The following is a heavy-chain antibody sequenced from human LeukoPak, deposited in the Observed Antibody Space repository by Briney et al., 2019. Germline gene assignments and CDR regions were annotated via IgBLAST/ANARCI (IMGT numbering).Heavy chain of an antibody. CDR2: ISWNSGSI. CDR1: GFTFDDYA. D-gene: IGHD2-2*01. Sequence: PGRSLRLSCAASGFTFDDYAMHWVRQAPGKGLEWVSGISWNSGSIGYADSVKGRFTISRDNSKNTLYLQMNSLRAEDTAVYYCAKDPCSSTSCSNWFDPWGQGTLVTVSS. CDR3: AKDPCSSTSCSNWFDP. V-gene: IGHV3-9*01. J-gene: IGHJ5*02.